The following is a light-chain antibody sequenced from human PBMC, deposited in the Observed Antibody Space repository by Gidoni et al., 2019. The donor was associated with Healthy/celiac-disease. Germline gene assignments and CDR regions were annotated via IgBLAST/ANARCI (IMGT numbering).Light chain of an antibody. J-gene: IGKJ4*01. V-gene: IGKV3-20*01. CDR1: QSVSSSY. CDR3: QQYGSSPALT. Sequence: EIELTQSPGTLSLSPGERATLSCRASQSVSSSYLAWYQQKPGQAPRLLIYGASSRATGIPDRFSGSGSGTDFTLTISRLEPEDFAVYYCQQYGSSPALTFGGGTKVEIK. CDR2: GAS.